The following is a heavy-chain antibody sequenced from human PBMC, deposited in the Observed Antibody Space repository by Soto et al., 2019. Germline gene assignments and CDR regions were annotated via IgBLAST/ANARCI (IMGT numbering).Heavy chain of an antibody. CDR3: ARGIPYVGP. J-gene: IGHJ5*02. Sequence: GASVRVSCKGGGYTFTIYGISWVRQAPGRGLEWMGWSSAYNGNTNYAQKLQGRVTRTTDTSTSAAYMEMRSLRTDDADVDNGARGIPYVGPWGQRTLVTRSS. D-gene: IGHD5-18*01. CDR2: SSAYNGNT. CDR1: GYTFTIYG. V-gene: IGHV1-18*01.